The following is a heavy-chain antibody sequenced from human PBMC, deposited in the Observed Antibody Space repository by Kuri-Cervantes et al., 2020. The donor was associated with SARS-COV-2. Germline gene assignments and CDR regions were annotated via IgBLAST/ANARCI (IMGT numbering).Heavy chain of an antibody. D-gene: IGHD1-1*01. V-gene: IGHV3-48*04. Sequence: GGSLRLSCAASGFTFSSYWMSWVRQAPGKGLEWVSYISSSGSTIYYADSVKGRFTISRDNAKNSLYLQMNSLRAEDTAVYYCAKLSNWDDAFDIWGQGTMVTVSS. CDR1: GFTFSSYW. J-gene: IGHJ3*02. CDR3: AKLSNWDDAFDI. CDR2: ISSSGSTI.